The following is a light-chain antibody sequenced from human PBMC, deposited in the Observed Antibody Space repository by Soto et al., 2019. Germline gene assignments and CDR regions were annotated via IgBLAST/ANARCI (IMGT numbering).Light chain of an antibody. J-gene: IGKJ3*01. CDR2: GAS. Sequence: EIVMSQSPATVSVWKGVRATLSARASQSVSNNLAWYQQRPGQAPSLLIYGASTRATGIPARFSGSGSGTEFTLTISSLEPEDFAVYYCQQRSTWPGFTFGPGTKVDIK. CDR3: QQRSTWPGFT. CDR1: QSVSNN. V-gene: IGKV3-15*01.